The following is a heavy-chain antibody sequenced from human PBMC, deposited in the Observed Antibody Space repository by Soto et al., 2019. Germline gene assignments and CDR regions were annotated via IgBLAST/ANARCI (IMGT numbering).Heavy chain of an antibody. V-gene: IGHV1-3*01. CDR3: ARDWAGTSYFDY. CDR1: GYTFTSYA. D-gene: IGHD1-7*01. CDR2: INAGNGNT. Sequence: QVQLVQSGAEVKKPGASVKVSCKASGYTFTSYAMHWVRQAPGQRLEWMGWINAGNGNTKYSQKFQGRVTITRDTSANTAYMELSSLGSEDTAVYYCARDWAGTSYFDYWGQGTLVTVSS. J-gene: IGHJ4*02.